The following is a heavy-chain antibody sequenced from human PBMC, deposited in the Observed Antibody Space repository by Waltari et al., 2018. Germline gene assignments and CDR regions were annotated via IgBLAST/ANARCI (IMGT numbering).Heavy chain of an antibody. J-gene: IGHJ4*02. D-gene: IGHD1-26*01. Sequence: EVLLVESGGGLVKPGGSLTVSWVASGFTLSTSAINWVRLAPGKGLQWVSYISPGSRTIYYADSMKGRFTVSRDNTRNTVYLQMNNLRVEDTAVYYCVRPRGQEPRGDSWGQGTLVTVSS. CDR1: GFTLSTSA. V-gene: IGHV3-48*01. CDR2: ISPGSRTI. CDR3: VRPRGQEPRGDS.